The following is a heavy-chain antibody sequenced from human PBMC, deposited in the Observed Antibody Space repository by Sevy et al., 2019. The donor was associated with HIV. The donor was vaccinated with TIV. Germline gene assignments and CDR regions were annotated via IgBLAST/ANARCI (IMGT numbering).Heavy chain of an antibody. V-gene: IGHV4-31*03. CDR2: IYYSGST. Sequence: SQTLSLTCTVSGGSISSGGYYWSWIRQHPGKGLEWIGYIYYSGSTHYNPSLKSRVTISVDTSKNQFSLKLSSVTAADTAVYYCARQMARGSGYYFLDYWGQGTLVTVSS. CDR1: GGSISSGGYY. J-gene: IGHJ4*02. D-gene: IGHD3-22*01. CDR3: ARQMARGSGYYFLDY.